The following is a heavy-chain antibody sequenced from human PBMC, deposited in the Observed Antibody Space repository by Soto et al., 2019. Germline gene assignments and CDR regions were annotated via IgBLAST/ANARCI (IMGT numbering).Heavy chain of an antibody. V-gene: IGHV3-23*01. J-gene: IGHJ3*02. CDR3: AKDLKYSSSWYSGAFDI. CDR1: GFTFSSYA. Sequence: EVRLLESGGGLVQPGGSLRLSCAASGFTFSSYAMSWVRQAPGKGLEWVSAISGSGGSTYYADSVKGRFTISRDNSKNTLYLQMNSLRAEDTAVYYCAKDLKYSSSWYSGAFDIWGQGTMVTVSS. D-gene: IGHD6-13*01. CDR2: ISGSGGST.